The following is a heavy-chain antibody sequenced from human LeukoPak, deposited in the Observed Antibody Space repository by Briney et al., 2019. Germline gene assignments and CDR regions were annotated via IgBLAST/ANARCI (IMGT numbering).Heavy chain of an antibody. V-gene: IGHV1-2*02. CDR2: INPNSGGT. J-gene: IGHJ4*02. CDR1: GYTFTGYY. Sequence: ASVKVSCKASGYTFTGYYMYWVRQAPGQGLEWMGWINPNSGGTNYAQKFQGRVTMTRDTSISTAYMELSRLRSDDTAVYYCAREYHSSGYYSLDYWGQGTLVTVSS. CDR3: AREYHSSGYYSLDY. D-gene: IGHD3-22*01.